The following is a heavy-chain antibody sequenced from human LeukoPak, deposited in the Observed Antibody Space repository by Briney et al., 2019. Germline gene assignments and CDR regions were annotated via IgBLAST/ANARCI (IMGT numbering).Heavy chain of an antibody. Sequence: PVGSLRLSCAVSGLTFTSSWIDWVRQAPGKGLEWVASINPDGNKKYSADSVKGRFTISRDNAENSLYLQMNSLRVEDTAFYYCARDLAYSRLDYWGQGMLVTVSS. CDR3: ARDLAYSRLDY. CDR1: GLTFTSSW. CDR2: INPDGNKK. D-gene: IGHD5-18*01. V-gene: IGHV3-7*01. J-gene: IGHJ4*02.